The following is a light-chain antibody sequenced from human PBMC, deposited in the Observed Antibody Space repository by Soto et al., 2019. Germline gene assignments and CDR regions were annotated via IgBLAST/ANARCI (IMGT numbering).Light chain of an antibody. J-gene: IGKJ1*01. CDR1: QTISSW. CDR2: KAS. V-gene: IGKV1-5*03. Sequence: DIQMTQSPSTLSVSVVDIVTTTFRASQTISSWLAWYQQKPGKAPKLLIYKASTLKSGVPSRFSGSGSGTDFTLSISSLQPDDFATYYCQHYNSYSEAFGQGTKVDIK. CDR3: QHYNSYSEA.